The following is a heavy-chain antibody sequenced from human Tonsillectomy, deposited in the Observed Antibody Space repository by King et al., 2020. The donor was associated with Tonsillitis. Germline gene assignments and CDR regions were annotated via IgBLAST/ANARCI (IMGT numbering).Heavy chain of an antibody. V-gene: IGHV3-21*01. Sequence: VQLVESGGGLVKPGGSLRLTCAASGFSFGTYTMNWVRQAPGKGLEWVSSISSSSSYIYYADSVEGRVTISRDNAKNSLYLQMNSLTAEDTDIYYCARVLGSGFTVGGSIDPWGQGTLVTVSS. J-gene: IGHJ5*02. D-gene: IGHD4-23*01. CDR3: ARVLGSGFTVGGSIDP. CDR1: GFSFGTYT. CDR2: ISSSSSYI.